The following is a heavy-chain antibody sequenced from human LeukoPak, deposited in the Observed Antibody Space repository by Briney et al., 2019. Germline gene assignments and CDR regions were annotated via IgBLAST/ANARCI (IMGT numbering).Heavy chain of an antibody. Sequence: GGSLRLSCEASGFSFSRYWMSWVRQVPVRGLEWVANIKPDGSEIYYVDSVKGRFTISRDNAKNSLYLQMNSLRAEDTAVYYCARDLASGWPHVHDAFDIWGQGTMVTVSS. V-gene: IGHV3-7*01. CDR3: ARDLASGWPHVHDAFDI. D-gene: IGHD6-19*01. J-gene: IGHJ3*02. CDR1: GFSFSRYW. CDR2: IKPDGSEI.